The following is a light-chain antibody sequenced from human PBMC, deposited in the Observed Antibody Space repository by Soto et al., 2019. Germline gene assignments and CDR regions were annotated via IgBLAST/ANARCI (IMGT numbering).Light chain of an antibody. CDR2: GAS. CDR1: QSVSRN. V-gene: IGKV3-15*01. Sequence: EVVLTQSPATLSVSPGDSATLSCRASQSVSRNLAWYQHKPGQAPRLLLYGASTRAAGVPARFSGSGSATEFTLSISSLHSEDVAVYYCQQYGNWPPDTFGQGTKLEI. J-gene: IGKJ2*01. CDR3: QQYGNWPPDT.